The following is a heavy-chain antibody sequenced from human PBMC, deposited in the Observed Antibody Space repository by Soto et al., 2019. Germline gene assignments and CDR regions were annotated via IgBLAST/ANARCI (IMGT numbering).Heavy chain of an antibody. CDR1: GDSVSSNSAA. CDR3: AKDWGIRVAARPEDY. Sequence: SQTFSLTCAISGDSVSSNSAAWNWIRQSPSRGLEWLGRTYYRSKWYNDYAVSVKSRITINPDTSKNQFSLQLNSVTPEDTAVYYCAKDWGIRVAARPEDYWGQGTLVTVSS. CDR2: TYYRSKWYN. J-gene: IGHJ4*02. V-gene: IGHV6-1*01. D-gene: IGHD6-6*01.